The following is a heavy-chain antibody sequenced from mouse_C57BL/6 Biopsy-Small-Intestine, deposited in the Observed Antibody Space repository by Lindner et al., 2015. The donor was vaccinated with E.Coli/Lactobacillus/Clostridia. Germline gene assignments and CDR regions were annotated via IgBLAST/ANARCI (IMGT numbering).Heavy chain of an antibody. D-gene: IGHD1-1*02. CDR3: ARGIKEYGTS. Sequence: SVKVSCKASGYTFTSYDINWVRQAPGQGLEWMGWMNPKNGYTGYAQKFQGRVTLTKNTSISTAYMELSSLRSEDTAMYYCARGIKEYGTSWGQGTLVTVS. J-gene: IGHJ3*01. CDR2: MNPKNGYT. CDR1: GYTFTSYD. V-gene: IGHV1S134*01.